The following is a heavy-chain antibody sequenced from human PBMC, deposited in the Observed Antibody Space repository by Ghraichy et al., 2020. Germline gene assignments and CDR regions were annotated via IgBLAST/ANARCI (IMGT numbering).Heavy chain of an antibody. CDR1: GGSISSGGYS. CDR2: IYYSGST. D-gene: IGHD6-19*01. J-gene: IGHJ2*01. CDR3: ARDSSGWYWYFDL. V-gene: IGHV4-30-4*07. Sequence: SETLSLTCAVSGGSISSGGYSWSWIRQPPGKGLEWIGYIYYSGSTYYNPSLKSRVTISVDTSKNQFSLKLSSVTAADTAVYYCARDSSGWYWYFDLWGRGTLVTVSS.